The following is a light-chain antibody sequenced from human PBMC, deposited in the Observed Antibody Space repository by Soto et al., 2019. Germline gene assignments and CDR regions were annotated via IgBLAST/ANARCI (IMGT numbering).Light chain of an antibody. CDR3: LSYADTAYV. CDR1: SSDVGGYNY. Sequence: QSSLTHHPSSSGSPGQSVTISCAGTSSDVGGYNYVSWYQQYPGKVPKLMIYEVSERPSGVPDRFSGSKSGNTAFLTVSGLQAEDEADYYCLSYADTAYVFGTGTKVTVL. V-gene: IGLV2-8*01. CDR2: EVS. J-gene: IGLJ1*01.